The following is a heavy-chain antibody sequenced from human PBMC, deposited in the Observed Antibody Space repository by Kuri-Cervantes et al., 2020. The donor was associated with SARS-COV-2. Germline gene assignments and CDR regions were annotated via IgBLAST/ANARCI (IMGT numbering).Heavy chain of an antibody. V-gene: IGHV3-7*01. CDR2: IKQDGSEK. CDR3: ARAAVKGVRHAEYFQH. D-gene: IGHD2-8*01. Sequence: GESLKISCAASGFTFSSYWMSWVRQAPGKGLEWVANIKQDGSEKYYADSVKGRFTISRDNSKNTLYLQMNSLRAEDTAVYYCARAAVKGVRHAEYFQHWGQGTLVTVSS. J-gene: IGHJ1*01. CDR1: GFTFSSYW.